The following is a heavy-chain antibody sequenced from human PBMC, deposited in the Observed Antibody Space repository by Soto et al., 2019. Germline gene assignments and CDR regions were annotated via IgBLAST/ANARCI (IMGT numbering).Heavy chain of an antibody. V-gene: IGHV3-33*01. D-gene: IGHD2-2*01. Sequence: QVQLVESGGGVVQPGRSLRLSCGASGFTLSTYGVHWVRQAPGKGLEWVAVIWYDGNNKYYGDSVKGRFTISRDISRNTVYLQMNSLRVEDTAIYYCARDAYMWSEVPAAVNWFDPWGQGTLVTVSS. CDR2: IWYDGNNK. J-gene: IGHJ5*02. CDR3: ARDAYMWSEVPAAVNWFDP. CDR1: GFTLSTYG.